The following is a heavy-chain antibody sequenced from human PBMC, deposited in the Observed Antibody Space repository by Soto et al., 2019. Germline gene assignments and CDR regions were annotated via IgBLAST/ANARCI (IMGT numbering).Heavy chain of an antibody. CDR3: ARWEQPRFEY. CDR2: ISSDGNHK. CDR1: GFSVSAYT. V-gene: IGHV3-30*09. D-gene: IGHD1-1*01. Sequence: ESGGGVVQPGRSLRLSCAASGFSVSAYTIHWVRQAPGKGLEWVAVISSDGNHKYYTDSVKGRFAISRDTSTNTVFLQMSSLGPEDTDVYYCARWEQPRFEYWGQGTLVTVSS. J-gene: IGHJ4*02.